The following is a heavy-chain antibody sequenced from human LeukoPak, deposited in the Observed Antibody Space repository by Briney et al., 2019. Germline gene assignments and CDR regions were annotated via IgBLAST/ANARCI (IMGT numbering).Heavy chain of an antibody. Sequence: SETLSLTCTVSGGSISGYYWSWIRQSPGKGLVWIGYIYYSGSTNYNPSLKSRVTISIDMSRNQFSLKLSSVTAADTALYYCARHFTYHYDSSGYPRDAFDIWGQGTTVTVSS. V-gene: IGHV4-59*08. J-gene: IGHJ3*02. CDR1: GGSISGYY. CDR3: ARHFTYHYDSSGYPRDAFDI. D-gene: IGHD3-22*01. CDR2: IYYSGST.